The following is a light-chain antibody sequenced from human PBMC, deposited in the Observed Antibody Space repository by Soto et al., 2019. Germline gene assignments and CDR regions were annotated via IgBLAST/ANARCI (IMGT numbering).Light chain of an antibody. CDR3: QKYSGAPWT. Sequence: DIQMTQSPASLSASLGDRVTITCRASQGISNYLAWYQQKPGKVPKLLIYTASTLQSGVPSRSSGSGSGTDFTLTISSLQPEDVATYYCQKYSGAPWTFGQGTKVDIK. V-gene: IGKV1-27*01. CDR2: TAS. J-gene: IGKJ1*01. CDR1: QGISNY.